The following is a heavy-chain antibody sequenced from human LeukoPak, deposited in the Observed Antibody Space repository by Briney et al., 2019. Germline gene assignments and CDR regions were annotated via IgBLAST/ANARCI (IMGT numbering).Heavy chain of an antibody. CDR1: GGSISSSSYY. CDR3: ARVLGTYFDY. D-gene: IGHD7-27*01. CDR2: IYYSGST. Sequence: SETLSLTCTVSGGSISSSSYYWGWIRQPPGKGLEWIGSIYYSGSTYYNPSLKSRVTISVDTSKNQFSLKLSSVTAADTAVYYCARVLGTYFDYWGQGTLVTVSS. J-gene: IGHJ4*02. V-gene: IGHV4-39*07.